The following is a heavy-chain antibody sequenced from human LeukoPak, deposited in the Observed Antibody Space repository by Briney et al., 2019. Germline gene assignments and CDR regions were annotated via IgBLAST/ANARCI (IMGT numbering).Heavy chain of an antibody. CDR1: GYTFTSYG. J-gene: IGHJ5*02. D-gene: IGHD5-18*01. CDR3: ARDTAMAYYEESYFDP. V-gene: IGHV1-18*01. Sequence: ASVKVSCKAAGYTFTSYGISWVRQAPGQGLECMGWISAYNGNTNYAQKFQDRLTMTTDKSTSTAYMELRSLRSDDTAVYYCARDTAMAYYEESYFDPWGQGTLVTVSS. CDR2: ISAYNGNT.